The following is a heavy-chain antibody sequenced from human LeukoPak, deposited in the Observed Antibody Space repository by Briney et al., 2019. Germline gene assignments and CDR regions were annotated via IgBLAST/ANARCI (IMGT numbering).Heavy chain of an antibody. CDR2: ISGDGGST. D-gene: IGHD5-18*01. Sequence: GGSLRLSCAASGFTFDDYAMHGVRQAPGKGLEWVSLISGDGGSTIYADSVKGRFTISRDNSKNSLYLRMNSLRTEDTALYYCAKVPLKGYNYGYYFDYWGQGTLVTVSS. J-gene: IGHJ4*02. CDR1: GFTFDDYA. CDR3: AKVPLKGYNYGYYFDY. V-gene: IGHV3-43*02.